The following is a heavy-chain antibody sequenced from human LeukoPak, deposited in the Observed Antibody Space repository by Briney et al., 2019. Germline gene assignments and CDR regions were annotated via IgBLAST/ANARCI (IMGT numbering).Heavy chain of an antibody. CDR1: GYTFTSYD. J-gene: IGHJ6*02. CDR3: ARDYGDHYYYYGMDV. Sequence: GASVKVSCKASGYTFTSYDINWVRRATGQGLEWMGWMNPNSGNTGYARKFQGRVTMTRNTSISTAYMELSSLRSEDTAVYYCARDYGDHYYYYGMDVWGQGTTVTVSS. CDR2: MNPNSGNT. V-gene: IGHV1-8*01. D-gene: IGHD4-17*01.